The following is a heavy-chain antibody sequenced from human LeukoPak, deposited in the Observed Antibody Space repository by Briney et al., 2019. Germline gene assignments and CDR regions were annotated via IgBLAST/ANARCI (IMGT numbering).Heavy chain of an antibody. CDR1: GFTFSSYG. Sequence: PGGSLRLSCAASGFTFSSYGMHWVRQAPGKGLEWVAVISYDGNNKYYADSVKGRFTISRDNSKNTLYLQMNSLRAEDTAVYYCAKGQWLALGDIWGQGTMVTVSS. D-gene: IGHD6-19*01. CDR3: AKGQWLALGDI. J-gene: IGHJ3*02. CDR2: ISYDGNNK. V-gene: IGHV3-30*18.